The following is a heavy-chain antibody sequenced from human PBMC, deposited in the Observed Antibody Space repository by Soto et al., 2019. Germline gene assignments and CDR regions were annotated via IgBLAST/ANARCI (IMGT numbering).Heavy chain of an antibody. V-gene: IGHV2-5*02. J-gene: IGHJ4*02. Sequence: QITLKESGPTLVKPTQTLTLTCTFSGFSLSTSGVGVGWIRQPPGKALEWLAVIYWDDDKRSSSSLKSRLTITKDTAKNRVVLTMTSMDPVDTATYYCAHHPYYGLAPYSFDYWGQGILVTVSS. CDR2: IYWDDDK. CDR1: GFSLSTSGVG. CDR3: AHHPYYGLAPYSFDY. D-gene: IGHD3-10*01.